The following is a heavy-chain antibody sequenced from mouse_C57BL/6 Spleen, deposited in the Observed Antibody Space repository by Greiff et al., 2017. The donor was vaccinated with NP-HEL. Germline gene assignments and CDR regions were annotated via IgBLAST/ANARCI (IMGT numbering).Heavy chain of an antibody. V-gene: IGHV5-16*01. CDR2: INYDGSST. CDR1: GFTFSDYY. D-gene: IGHD1-1*01. J-gene: IGHJ1*03. Sequence: EVQLVESEGGLVQPGSSMKLSCTASGFTFSDYYMAWVRQVPEKGLEWVANINYDGSSTYYLDSLKSRFIISRDNAKNILYLQMSSLKSEDTATYYCARGDDYYGSSSYWYFDVWGTGTTVTVSS. CDR3: ARGDDYYGSSSYWYFDV.